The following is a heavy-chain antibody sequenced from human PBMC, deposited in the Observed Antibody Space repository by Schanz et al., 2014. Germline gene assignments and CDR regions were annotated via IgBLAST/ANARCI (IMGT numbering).Heavy chain of an antibody. D-gene: IGHD3-10*01. CDR2: ISAYNGNT. V-gene: IGHV1-18*01. J-gene: IGHJ4*02. Sequence: QVQLVQSGAEVKKPGSSVKVSCKASRSTFSSYTISWVRQARGQGLEWMGWISAYNGNTNYAQKLQGRVTMTTDTSTSTAYMELSSLTSEDTAVHYCARGRGFYDYWGQGTLVTVSS. CDR3: ARGRGFYDY. CDR1: RSTFSSYT.